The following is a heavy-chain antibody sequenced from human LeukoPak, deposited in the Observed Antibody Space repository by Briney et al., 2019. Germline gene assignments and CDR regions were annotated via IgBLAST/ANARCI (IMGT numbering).Heavy chain of an antibody. V-gene: IGHV4-38-2*01. Sequence: PSETLSLTCAVSGYSISSGYYWGWIRQPPGKGLEWIGSIYHSGSTYYNPSLKSRVTISVDTSKNQFSLKLSSVTAADTAVYYCAAGGPGDWFDPWGQGTLVTASS. CDR3: AAGGPGDWFDP. CDR2: IYHSGST. J-gene: IGHJ5*02. CDR1: GYSISSGYY. D-gene: IGHD3-16*01.